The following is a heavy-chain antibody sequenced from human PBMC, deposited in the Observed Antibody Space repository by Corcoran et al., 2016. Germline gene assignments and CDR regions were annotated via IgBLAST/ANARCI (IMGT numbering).Heavy chain of an antibody. J-gene: IGHJ3*01. V-gene: IGHV3-7*01. CDR1: GFTFSSYW. CDR2: IKQDGSEK. D-gene: IGHD3-3*01. Sequence: VQLVGTRGSLVHPVGSLTLSYAASGFTFSSYWMSWVRQAPGKGLEWVANIKQDGSEKYYVDSVKGRFTISRENAKNSLYLQMNGLRAVDTAVYYCATAWASITICVLGAFEFWGQGTMVTVSS. CDR3: ATAWASITICVLGAFEF.